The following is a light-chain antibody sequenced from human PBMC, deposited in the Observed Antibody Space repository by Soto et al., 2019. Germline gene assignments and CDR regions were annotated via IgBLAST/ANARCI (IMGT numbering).Light chain of an antibody. CDR3: QQYYKWPPGS. V-gene: IGKV3-15*01. Sequence: EIVMTQSPATLSVSPGERATLSCRASQSVSSDLAWYQQKPGQAPRLLIYGASTRATGIPARFSGSGSGTEFTPTISSLQSEDFAVYYCQQYYKWPPGSFGKGTKVDIK. J-gene: IGKJ1*01. CDR1: QSVSSD. CDR2: GAS.